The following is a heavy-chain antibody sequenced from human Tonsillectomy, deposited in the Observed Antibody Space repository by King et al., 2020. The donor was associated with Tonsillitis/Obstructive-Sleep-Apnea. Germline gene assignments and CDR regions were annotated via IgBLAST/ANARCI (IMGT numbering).Heavy chain of an antibody. Sequence: VQLQESGPGLVKPSETLSLTCTVSGGSISSYYWSWIRQPPGKGLEWIGYIYYSGSTNYNPSLKSRVTISVDTSKNQFSLKLSSVTAADTAVYYCARLLGDFWSGYYEDYWGQGTLVTVSS. CDR2: IYYSGST. CDR3: ARLLGDFWSGYYEDY. D-gene: IGHD3-3*01. V-gene: IGHV4-59*01. CDR1: GGSISSYY. J-gene: IGHJ4*02.